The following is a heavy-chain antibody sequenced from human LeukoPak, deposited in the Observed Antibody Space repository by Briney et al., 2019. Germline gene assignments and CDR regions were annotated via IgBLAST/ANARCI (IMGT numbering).Heavy chain of an antibody. CDR1: GFTFSSYW. CDR2: INSDGSSS. V-gene: IGHV3-74*01. J-gene: IGHJ4*02. Sequence: GGSLRLSCAASGFTFSSYWMHWVCQAPGKGLVWVSRINSDGSSSSYADSVKGRFTISRDNAKNTLYLQMNSLRAEDTAVYYCARFSYYYGSGSYYNVDYWGQGTLVTVSS. CDR3: ARFSYYYGSGSYYNVDY. D-gene: IGHD3-10*01.